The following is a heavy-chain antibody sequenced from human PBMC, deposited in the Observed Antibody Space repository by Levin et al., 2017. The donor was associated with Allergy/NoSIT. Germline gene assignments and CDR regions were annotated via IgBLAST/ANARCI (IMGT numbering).Heavy chain of an antibody. J-gene: IGHJ6*02. CDR2: ISSSSSTI. CDR3: AIEPSGKSGRLGYYYYYYYGMDG. CDR1: GFTFSSYS. V-gene: IGHV3-48*01. Sequence: GESLKISCAASGFTFSSYSMNWVRQAPGKGLEWVSYISSSSSTIYYADSVKGRFTISRDNAKNSLYLQMNSLRAEDTAVYYCAIEPSGKSGRLGYYYYYYYGMDGWGQGTTVTVSS. D-gene: IGHD3-10*01.